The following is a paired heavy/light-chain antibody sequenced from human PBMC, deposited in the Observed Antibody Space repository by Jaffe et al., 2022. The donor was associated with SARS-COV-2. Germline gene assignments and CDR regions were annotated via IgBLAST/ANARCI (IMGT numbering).Light chain of an antibody. CDR3: QQYGSSQGS. Sequence: EIVLTQSPGTLSLSPGDRATLSCRATHNVDKNYVAWYQQKPGQPPRLLIYAASIRATGIPDRFSGSGSGTDFTLTVSRLEPEDFALYHCQQYGSSQGSFGQGTKLQIK. V-gene: IGKV3-20*01. CDR2: AAS. CDR1: HNVDKNY. J-gene: IGKJ2*01.
Heavy chain of an antibody. CDR1: GYMFTSQY. CDR2: IHPSGGST. V-gene: IGHV1-46*04. D-gene: IGHD1-26*01. CDR3: ARAKGPERWPVDAFDI. J-gene: IGHJ3*02. Sequence: QVQLVQSGAEVKRPGASVKLSCKASGYMFTSQYLHWLRQAPGQGLEWVGIIHPSGGSTAYEPRLHGRVTMTRDTSTSTIYLELDRLTSDDTAVYYCARAKGPERWPVDAFDIWGQGTVVTVSS.